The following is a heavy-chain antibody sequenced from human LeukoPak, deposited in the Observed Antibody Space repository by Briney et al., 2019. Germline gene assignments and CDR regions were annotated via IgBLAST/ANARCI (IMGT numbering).Heavy chain of an antibody. J-gene: IGHJ4*02. CDR2: INHSGST. Sequence: SKTLSLTCAVYGGSFSGYYWSWIRQPPGKGLEWIGEINHSGSTNYNPSLKSRVTISVDTSKNQFSLKLSSVTAADTAVYYCARAGSYYYGSGSYPFRNWGQGTLVTVSS. D-gene: IGHD3-10*01. CDR1: GGSFSGYY. CDR3: ARAGSYYYGSGSYPFRN. V-gene: IGHV4-34*01.